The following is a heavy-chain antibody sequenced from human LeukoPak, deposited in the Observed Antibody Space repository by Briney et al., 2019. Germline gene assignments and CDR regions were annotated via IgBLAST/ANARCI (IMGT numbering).Heavy chain of an antibody. CDR1: GFTFDNYA. J-gene: IGHJ4*02. Sequence: PGRSLRHSCAASGFTFDNYAMHWGRQAPGKGLEWVSSITWNSGNLDYADSVKGRFTISRDNAKNALYLQMNSLTAEDSAFYYCAKNLGYGSESYYNPIFDYWGQGTLVTVSS. CDR2: ITWNSGNL. V-gene: IGHV3-9*01. D-gene: IGHD3-10*01. CDR3: AKNLGYGSESYYNPIFDY.